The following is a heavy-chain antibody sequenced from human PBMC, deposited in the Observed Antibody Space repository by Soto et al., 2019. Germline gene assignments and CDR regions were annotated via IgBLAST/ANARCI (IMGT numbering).Heavy chain of an antibody. J-gene: IGHJ6*02. CDR2: NKSKTDGGPA. D-gene: IGHD1-26*01. V-gene: IGHV3-15*01. Sequence: EVQLVESGGGFVQPGGSLRLSCVASRFSFTNAWLSWVRQAPGKGPEWVGRNKSKTDGGPADYAAPAKGRFTISRDDSQNTLYLHMDRLKTEATALYHCSTYIGIDGLDIWGQGTSVNVSS. CDR3: STYIGIDGLDI. CDR1: RFSFTNAW.